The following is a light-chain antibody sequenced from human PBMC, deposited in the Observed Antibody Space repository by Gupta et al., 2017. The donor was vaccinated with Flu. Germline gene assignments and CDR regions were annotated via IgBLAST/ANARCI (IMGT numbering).Light chain of an antibody. J-gene: IGKJ5*01. V-gene: IGKV3-11*01. CDR2: DAS. CDR3: QQRRNWPPIT. Sequence: EVVLTQSPATLSLSPGESATLYCRASQSVTTYLAWYQQKPGQAPRLLIFDASSRATGIPARFSGSGSGTDFTLTISSLEPEDFALYYCQQRRNWPPITFGQGTRLEMK. CDR1: QSVTTY.